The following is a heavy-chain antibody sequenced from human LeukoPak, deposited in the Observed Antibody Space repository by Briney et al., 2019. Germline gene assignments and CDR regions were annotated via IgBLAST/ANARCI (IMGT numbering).Heavy chain of an antibody. Sequence: GASVKVSCKASGYTFTGYYMHWVRQAPGQGLEWMGWINPNSGGTNYAQKFQGRVTMTRDTSISTAYMELSRLRSDDTAVYYCAREKAVAAPYFDYWGQGTLVTVSS. CDR3: AREKAVAAPYFDY. V-gene: IGHV1-2*02. CDR2: INPNSGGT. D-gene: IGHD6-19*01. CDR1: GYTFTGYY. J-gene: IGHJ4*02.